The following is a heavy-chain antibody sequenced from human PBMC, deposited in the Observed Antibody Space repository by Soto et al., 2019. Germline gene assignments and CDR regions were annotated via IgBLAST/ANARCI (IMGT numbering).Heavy chain of an antibody. V-gene: IGHV4-4*02. CDR3: AREVPYSSSWYYYMDV. CDR2: IYHSGST. CDR1: SGSISSSNW. D-gene: IGHD6-13*01. Sequence: SETLSLTCAVSSGSISSSNWWSWVRQPPGKGLERIGEIYHSGSTNYNPSLKSRVTISVDKSKNQFSLKLSSVTAADTAVYYCAREVPYSSSWYYYMDVWGKGTTVTVSS. J-gene: IGHJ6*03.